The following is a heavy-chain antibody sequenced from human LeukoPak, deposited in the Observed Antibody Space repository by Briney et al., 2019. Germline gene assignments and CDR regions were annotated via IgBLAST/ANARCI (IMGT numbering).Heavy chain of an antibody. CDR2: INSDGSWT. CDR1: GNYW. CDR3: VGEVGPRQMNY. Sequence: PGGSLRLSCAASGNYWMHWVRQAPGKGLVWVSHINSDGSWTSYADSVKGRFTISKDNAKNTVYLQMNSLRTEDTAMYYCVGEVGPRQMNYWGQGTLVTVSS. V-gene: IGHV3-74*01. J-gene: IGHJ4*02. D-gene: IGHD1-26*01.